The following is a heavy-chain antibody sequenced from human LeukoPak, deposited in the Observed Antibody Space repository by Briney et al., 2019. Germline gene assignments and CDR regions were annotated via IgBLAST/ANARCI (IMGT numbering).Heavy chain of an antibody. CDR1: GFTFSSYT. D-gene: IGHD5-12*01. CDR3: ARDLWGYSAYSD. J-gene: IGHJ4*02. V-gene: IGHV3-21*01. CDR2: ISSSSSYI. Sequence: GSLRLSCAASGFTFSSYTMNWVRQAPGKGLEWVSSISSSSSYIYYADSMKGRFTIFRDNAKNSLDLQMNSLRAEDTAVYYCARDLWGYSAYSDWGQGTLVTVSS.